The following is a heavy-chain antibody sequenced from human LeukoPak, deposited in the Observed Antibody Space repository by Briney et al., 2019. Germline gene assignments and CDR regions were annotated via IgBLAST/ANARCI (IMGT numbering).Heavy chain of an antibody. CDR2: INPNTGAT. V-gene: IGHV1-2*02. D-gene: IGHD3-3*01. CDR1: GFAFTGYY. Sequence: ASVKVSCKASGFAFTGYYIHWERQAPGQGLQWMAWINPNTGATDCAQEFQDRVTLTKNTSISTAYMELSSLRSDDTAIYYCARFRVTMFGVAKSFDYWGQGTRVTVSS. J-gene: IGHJ4*02. CDR3: ARFRVTMFGVAKSFDY.